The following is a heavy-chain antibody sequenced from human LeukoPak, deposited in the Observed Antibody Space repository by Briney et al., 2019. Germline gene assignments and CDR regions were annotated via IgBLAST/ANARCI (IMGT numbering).Heavy chain of an antibody. J-gene: IGHJ3*02. Sequence: SGTLSLICTVSGDSISSGDYYWSWIRQPAGKGLEWIGRISSNGSTNYNPSLKSRVTISVDTSKNQFSLKLSSVTAADTAAYFCARGPYSYDSSGAFDIWGQGTMVTVSS. D-gene: IGHD3-22*01. CDR1: GDSISSGDYY. CDR3: ARGPYSYDSSGAFDI. CDR2: ISSNGST. V-gene: IGHV4-61*02.